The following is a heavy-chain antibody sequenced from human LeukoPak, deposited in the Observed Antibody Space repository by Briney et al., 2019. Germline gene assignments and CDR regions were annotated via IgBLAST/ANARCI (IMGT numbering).Heavy chain of an antibody. Sequence: AGGSLRLSCAASGFTFSSYSMNWVRQAPGKGLEWVSYISSSSSTIYYADSVKGRFTISRDNAKNSLYLQMNSLRAEDTAVYYCARVSQGYCSGGSCYIFDYWGQGTLVTVSS. CDR3: ARVSQGYCSGGSCYIFDY. V-gene: IGHV3-48*04. CDR1: GFTFSSYS. CDR2: ISSSSSTI. D-gene: IGHD2-15*01. J-gene: IGHJ4*02.